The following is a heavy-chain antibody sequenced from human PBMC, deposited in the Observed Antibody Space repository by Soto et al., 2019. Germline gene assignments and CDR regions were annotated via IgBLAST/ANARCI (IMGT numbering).Heavy chain of an antibody. J-gene: IGHJ5*02. CDR3: ARIQYTWFDP. V-gene: IGHV1-18*04. CDR2: ISAYNANT. CDR1: GYTFTSYS. Sequence: QVQLVQSGAEVKKPGASVKVSCKTSGYTFTSYSITWVRQAPGQGLEWMGRISAYNANTHYAQNLQGRVTMTTDTSTSTAYMELRSRSSDDTSVYYCARIQYTWFDPWGQGTLVTVSS.